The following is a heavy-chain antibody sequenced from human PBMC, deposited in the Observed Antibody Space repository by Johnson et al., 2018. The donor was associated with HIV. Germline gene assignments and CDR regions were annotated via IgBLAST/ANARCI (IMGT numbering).Heavy chain of an antibody. D-gene: IGHD2-21*02. V-gene: IGHV3-20*04. CDR1: GFTFDDYA. CDR2: INWNCGST. J-gene: IGHJ3*02. Sequence: VQLVESGGGVVQPGGSLRLSCAASGFTFDDYAMHWVRQAPGKGLEWVSGINWNCGSTGYADSVKGRFTITRDNAKNARLLQMNSLRAEETALYYCARDREVVTAIHDAFDIWGQGTMVTVSS. CDR3: ARDREVVTAIHDAFDI.